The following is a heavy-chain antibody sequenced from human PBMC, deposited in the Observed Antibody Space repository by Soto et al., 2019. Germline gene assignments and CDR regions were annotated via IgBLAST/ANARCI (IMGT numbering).Heavy chain of an antibody. D-gene: IGHD1-1*01. Sequence: EVQLLESGGGLVQPGGSLRLSCAASGFTFSSYAMSWVRQAPGKGLEWVSAISGSGGRTYYADSVKGRFTISRDNSKNTLYLQMNSLRAEDTAVYYCAKGRGGRNWNAVDYWGQGTLVNVSS. CDR1: GFTFSSYA. CDR3: AKGRGGRNWNAVDY. CDR2: ISGSGGRT. J-gene: IGHJ4*02. V-gene: IGHV3-23*01.